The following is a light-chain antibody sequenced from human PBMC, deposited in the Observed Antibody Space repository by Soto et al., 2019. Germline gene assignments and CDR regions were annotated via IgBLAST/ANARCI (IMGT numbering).Light chain of an antibody. CDR1: QTFNNIY. J-gene: IGKJ1*01. CDR2: GAS. V-gene: IGKV3-20*01. Sequence: DIVFTQSPGTLSLSPGRRSTLSCRASQTFNNIYLAWYHQKPGQAPRLLIYGASSRAAGLPDSCSGSGSGTDLTLTISRLEPEDCAVYYLHQYDSWTFGQGTTVDIK. CDR3: HQYDSWT.